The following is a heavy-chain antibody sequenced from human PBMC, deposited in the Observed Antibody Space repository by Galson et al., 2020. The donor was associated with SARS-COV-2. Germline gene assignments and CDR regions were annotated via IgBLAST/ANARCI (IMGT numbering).Heavy chain of an antibody. D-gene: IGHD6-19*01. CDR2: IKGDGSER. CDR3: TREGWQGGY. J-gene: IGHJ4*02. Sequence: GGSLRLSCAVSGFTFKDYWMNWVRQAPGKGLEWVANIKGDGSERNYVDSVKGRFSISRDNAVDSLYLQMNSLRAEDTAVYYCTREGWQGGYWGQGTRVAVSS. CDR1: GFTFKDYW. V-gene: IGHV3-7*01.